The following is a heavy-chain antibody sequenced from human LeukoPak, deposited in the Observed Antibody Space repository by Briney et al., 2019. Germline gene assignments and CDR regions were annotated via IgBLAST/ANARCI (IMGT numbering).Heavy chain of an antibody. CDR3: AGDTHSSSWYDH. CDR1: GFTVSSIY. CDR2: IYSDGNT. D-gene: IGHD6-19*01. V-gene: IGHV3-53*01. Sequence: GGSLRLSCAVSGFTVSSIYMSWVRQAPGKGLEWVSFIYSDGNTYYGDSVKGRFTLSRDSSRNTLYLQMNSLTVDDTAVYYCAGDTHSSSWYDHWGQGTLVTVSP. J-gene: IGHJ5*02.